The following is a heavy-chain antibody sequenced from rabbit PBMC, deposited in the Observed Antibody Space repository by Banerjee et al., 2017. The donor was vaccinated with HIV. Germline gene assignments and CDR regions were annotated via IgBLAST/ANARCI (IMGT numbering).Heavy chain of an antibody. J-gene: IGHJ4*01. CDR2: VDTGDGTT. CDR3: AKYINGGGGLNL. D-gene: IGHD1-1*01. Sequence: ELVESGGGLVQPGESLKLSCKASGIDFSSYAISWVRQAPGKGLEWIASVDTGDGTTYYASWVNGRFTVSLDNAQNTVFLQMTSLTPADTATYFCAKYINGGGGLNLWGPGTLVTVS. V-gene: IGHV1S47*01. CDR1: GIDFSSYA.